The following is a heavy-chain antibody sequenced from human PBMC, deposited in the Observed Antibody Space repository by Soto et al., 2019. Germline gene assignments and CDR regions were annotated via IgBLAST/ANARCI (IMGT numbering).Heavy chain of an antibody. CDR2: ISPSGTT. V-gene: IGHV4-34*01. CDR1: GGSFSNNY. Sequence: SETLSLTCAVYGGSFSNNYWTWFRQPPGKGLEWIGEISPSGTTKYIPSLKSRGTISVDTSRKQFFLKVTSVSAADTAAYYCATSMWFGTQPEMWGQGSLVTVST. D-gene: IGHD3-10*01. CDR3: ATSMWFGTQPEM. J-gene: IGHJ4*02.